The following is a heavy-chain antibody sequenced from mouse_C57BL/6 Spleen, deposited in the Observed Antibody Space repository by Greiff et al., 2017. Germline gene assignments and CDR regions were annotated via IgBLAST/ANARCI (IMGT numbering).Heavy chain of an antibody. V-gene: IGHV5-12*01. CDR1: GFTFSDYY. D-gene: IGHD2-4*01. CDR3: ARLYDYDEGDYYAMDY. Sequence: EVKLVESGGGLVQPGGSLKLSCAASGFTFSDYYMYWVRQTPEKRLEWVAYISNGGGSTYYPDTVKGRFTISRDNAKNTLYLQMSRLKSEDTAMYYCARLYDYDEGDYYAMDYWGQGTSVTVSS. J-gene: IGHJ4*01. CDR2: ISNGGGST.